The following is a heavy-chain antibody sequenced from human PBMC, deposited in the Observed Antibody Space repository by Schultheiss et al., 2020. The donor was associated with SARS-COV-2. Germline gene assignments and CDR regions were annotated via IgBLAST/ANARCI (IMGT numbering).Heavy chain of an antibody. J-gene: IGHJ5*02. CDR1: GGSISSYY. V-gene: IGHV4-59*01. CDR2: IYYSGST. D-gene: IGHD6-6*01. Sequence: ETLSLTCTVSGGSISSYYWSWIRQPPGKGLEWIGYIYYSGSTNYNPSLKSRVTISVDTSKNQFSLKLSSVTAADTAVYYCARGIAARSWFDPWGQGTLVTFSS. CDR3: ARGIAARSWFDP.